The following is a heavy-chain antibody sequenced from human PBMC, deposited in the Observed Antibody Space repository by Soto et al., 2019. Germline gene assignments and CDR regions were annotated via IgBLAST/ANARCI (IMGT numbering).Heavy chain of an antibody. D-gene: IGHD6-6*01. CDR3: ARDRGYSSSSEYYYGMDV. V-gene: IGHV4-61*01. J-gene: IGHJ6*02. Sequence: SETLSLTCTVSGGSVSSGSYYWSWIRQPPGKGLEWIGYIYYSGSTNYNPSLKSRVTISVDTSKNQFSLKLSSVTAADTAVYYCARDRGYSSSSEYYYGMDVWGQGTTVTGSS. CDR2: IYYSGST. CDR1: GGSVSSGSYY.